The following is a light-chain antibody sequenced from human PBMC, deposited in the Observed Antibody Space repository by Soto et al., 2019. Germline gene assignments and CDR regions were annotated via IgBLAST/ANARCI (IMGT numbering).Light chain of an antibody. CDR3: AAWDDTLPGPMM. CDR2: SDN. CDR1: ISNIGSNT. Sequence: QAVVTQPPSASGTPGQRVTISCSGSISNIGSNTVNWYQQLPGTAPKLLIYSDNQRPSGVPDRFSGSNSGTSASLAISGLQSEDEADYYCAAWDDTLPGPMMFGGGTKLTVL. J-gene: IGLJ3*02. V-gene: IGLV1-44*01.